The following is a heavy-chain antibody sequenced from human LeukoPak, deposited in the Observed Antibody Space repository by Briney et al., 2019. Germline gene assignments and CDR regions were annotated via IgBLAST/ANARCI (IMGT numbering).Heavy chain of an antibody. J-gene: IGHJ6*02. V-gene: IGHV3-74*01. CDR3: ATGQGHGMDV. D-gene: IGHD1-14*01. Sequence: GGSLRLSCEASGFTFSSYWMHWVRQVPGKGLVWVSRINSDGSSTSYADSVKGRFTISRDNAKNTLYLQMNSLRAEDTAVYYCATGQGHGMDVWGQGTTVTVSS. CDR2: INSDGSST. CDR1: GFTFSSYW.